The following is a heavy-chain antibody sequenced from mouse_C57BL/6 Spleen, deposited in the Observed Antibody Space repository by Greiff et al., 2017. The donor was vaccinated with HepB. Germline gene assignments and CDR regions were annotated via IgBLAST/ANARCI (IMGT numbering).Heavy chain of an antibody. Sequence: VKLQQPGAELVKPGASVKLSCKASGYTFTSYWMQWVKQRPGQGLEWIGEIDPSDSYTNYNQKFKGKATLTVDTSSSPAYMQLSSLTSEDSAVYYCARGGGAYWGQGTLVTVSA. CDR1: GYTFTSYW. CDR2: IDPSDSYT. CDR3: ARGGGAY. V-gene: IGHV1-50*01. J-gene: IGHJ3*01.